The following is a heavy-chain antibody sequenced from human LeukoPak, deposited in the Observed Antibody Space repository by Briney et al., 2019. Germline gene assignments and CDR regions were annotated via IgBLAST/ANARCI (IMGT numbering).Heavy chain of an antibody. D-gene: IGHD3-22*01. CDR3: ARGAYYYED. CDR1: GFTFSSHS. V-gene: IGHV3-48*01. CDR2: ISSSSSTI. J-gene: IGHJ4*02. Sequence: GGSLRLSCAASGFTFSSHSMNWVRQAPGKGLEWVSYISSSSSTIYYADSVKGRLTISRDNAKNSLYLQMNSLRAEDTAVYYCARGAYYYEDWGQGTLVTVSP.